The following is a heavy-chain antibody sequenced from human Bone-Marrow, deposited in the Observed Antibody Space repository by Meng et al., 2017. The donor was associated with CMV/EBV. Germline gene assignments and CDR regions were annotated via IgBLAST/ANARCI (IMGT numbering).Heavy chain of an antibody. J-gene: IGHJ5*02. Sequence: GGSLRLSCAASGFTVSSNYMSWVRQAPGKGLEWVSVIYSGGSTYYADSVKGRFTISRDNSKNTLYLQMNSLRAEYTAVYYCARVRDYDFWSGYPGNWFEPWDQGTLVTVSS. CDR3: ARVRDYDFWSGYPGNWFEP. V-gene: IGHV3-53*01. CDR1: GFTVSSNY. D-gene: IGHD3-3*01. CDR2: IYSGGST.